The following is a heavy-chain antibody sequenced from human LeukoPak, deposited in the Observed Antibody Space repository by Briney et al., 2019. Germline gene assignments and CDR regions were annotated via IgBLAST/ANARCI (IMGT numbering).Heavy chain of an antibody. D-gene: IGHD6-19*01. CDR3: ASLTAVVGPVPLSGVDY. V-gene: IGHV4-34*01. Sequence: SETLSLTCAVYGGSFSGYYWSWIRQPPGKGLEWIGEINHSGSTNYNPSLKSRVTISVDTSKNQFSLKLSSVTAADTAVYYCASLTAVVGPVPLSGVDYWGQGTLVTVSS. CDR2: INHSGST. J-gene: IGHJ4*02. CDR1: GGSFSGYY.